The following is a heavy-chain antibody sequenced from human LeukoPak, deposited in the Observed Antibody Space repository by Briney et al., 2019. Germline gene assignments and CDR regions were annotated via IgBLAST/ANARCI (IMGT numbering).Heavy chain of an antibody. Sequence: SETLSLTCTVSGGSISSSSYYWGWIRQPPGKGLEWIGSIYYSGSTYYNPSLKSRVTISVDTSKNQFSLKLSSVTAADTAVYYCARGYQYYYYVDVWGKGTTVTVSS. CDR2: IYYSGST. V-gene: IGHV4-39*07. CDR1: GGSISSSSYY. J-gene: IGHJ6*03. CDR3: ARGYQYYYYVDV.